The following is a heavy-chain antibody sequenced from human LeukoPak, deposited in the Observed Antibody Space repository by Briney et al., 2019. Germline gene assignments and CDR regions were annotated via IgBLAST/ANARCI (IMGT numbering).Heavy chain of an antibody. V-gene: IGHV3-73*01. CDR2: IRTKATSYDA. CDR3: ARVGSSSWYTTFDI. D-gene: IGHD6-13*01. CDR1: GFTFSGSP. Sequence: PGGSLKLSCAASGFTFSGSPMHWVRQASGKGLEWVGRIRTKATSYDAAYAASVKGRFTISRDNSKNTLYLQMNSLRAEDTAVYYCARVGSSSWYTTFDIWGQGTMVTVSS. J-gene: IGHJ3*02.